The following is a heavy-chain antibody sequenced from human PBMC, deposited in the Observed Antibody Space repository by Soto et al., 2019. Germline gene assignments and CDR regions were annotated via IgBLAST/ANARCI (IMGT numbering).Heavy chain of an antibody. D-gene: IGHD3-16*01. V-gene: IGHV1-3*01. J-gene: IGHJ5*02. CDR2: INAGNGNT. CDR3: ARVLHRWGSNNWFDP. Sequence: ASAKVSCKASGYTFTSYAMHWVRQAPGQRLEWMGWINAGNGNTKYSQKFQGRVTITRDTSASTAYMELSSLRSEDTAVYYCARVLHRWGSNNWFDPWGQGTLVTVSS. CDR1: GYTFTSYA.